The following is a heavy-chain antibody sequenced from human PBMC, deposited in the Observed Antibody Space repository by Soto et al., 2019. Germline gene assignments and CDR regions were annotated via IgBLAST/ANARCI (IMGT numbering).Heavy chain of an antibody. Sequence: SETLSLTCAVYGGSFSGYYWSWIRQPPGKGLEWIGEINHSGSTNYNPSLKSRVTISVDTSKNQFSLKLSSVTAADTAVYYCARCEQWLTPDYWGQGTLVTVSS. J-gene: IGHJ4*02. CDR3: ARCEQWLTPDY. CDR2: INHSGST. V-gene: IGHV4-34*01. CDR1: GGSFSGYY. D-gene: IGHD6-19*01.